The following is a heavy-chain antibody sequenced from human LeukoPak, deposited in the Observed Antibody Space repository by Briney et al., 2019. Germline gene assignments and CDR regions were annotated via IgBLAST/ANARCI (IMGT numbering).Heavy chain of an antibody. CDR1: GFTFSSYA. CDR2: ISGSGGST. CDR3: AKGSGYYPKYFDY. Sequence: TGGSLRLSCAASGFTFSSYAMSWVRQAPGKGLEWVSAISGSGGSTYYADSVKGRFTISRDNSKNTLYLQMNSLRAEDTAVYYCAKGSGYYPKYFDYWGQGTLVTVSS. V-gene: IGHV3-23*01. D-gene: IGHD3-22*01. J-gene: IGHJ4*02.